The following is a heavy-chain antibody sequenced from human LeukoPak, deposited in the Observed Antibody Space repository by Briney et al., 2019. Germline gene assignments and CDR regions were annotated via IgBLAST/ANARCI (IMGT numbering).Heavy chain of an antibody. Sequence: PGGSLRLSCAASGFTFSSYAMSWVRQAPGKGLEWVSAISSSGGSTYYADSVKGRFTISRDNSKNTLYLQMNSLRAEDTAVYYCAKDPAAANYFDYWGQGTLVTVSS. V-gene: IGHV3-23*01. J-gene: IGHJ4*02. CDR2: ISSSGGST. D-gene: IGHD2-15*01. CDR1: GFTFSSYA. CDR3: AKDPAAANYFDY.